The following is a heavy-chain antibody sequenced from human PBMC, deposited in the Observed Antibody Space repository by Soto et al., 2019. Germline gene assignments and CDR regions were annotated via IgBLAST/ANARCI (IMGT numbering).Heavy chain of an antibody. D-gene: IGHD1-26*01. Sequence: QVELVESGGGVVQPGGSLRLSCAASGFTFSDFGIHWVRRAPGKGLGWVAVIGYDGTNKYYADSVKGRFTLSRDNSNNTLFLQMNSLRDEDTAVYYCARVRSGGSYYVFDFWGQGTMVTVSS. J-gene: IGHJ3*01. V-gene: IGHV3-33*01. CDR1: GFTFSDFG. CDR3: ARVRSGGSYYVFDF. CDR2: IGYDGTNK.